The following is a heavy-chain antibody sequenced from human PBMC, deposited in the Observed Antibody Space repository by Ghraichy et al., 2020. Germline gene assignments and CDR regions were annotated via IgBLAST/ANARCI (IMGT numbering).Heavy chain of an antibody. CDR2: IFHTSSG. D-gene: IGHD6-19*01. Sequence: SETLSLTCAVSGDSITSAWWSWVRQPPGKGLEWIGQIFHTSSGNYNPSLKSRVTISIDKSKNQFSLKLTSVTAADTAVYYCARHVTVAGTRGFDYWGQGALVTVSS. J-gene: IGHJ4*02. CDR1: GDSITSAW. CDR3: ARHVTVAGTRGFDY. V-gene: IGHV4-4*02.